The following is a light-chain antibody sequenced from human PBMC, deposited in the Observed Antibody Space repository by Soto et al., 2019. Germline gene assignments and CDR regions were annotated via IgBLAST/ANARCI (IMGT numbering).Light chain of an antibody. Sequence: QSVLTQPPSASGTPGQRVIISCSGSNSNIGTYTVNWYQQLPGTAPKLLIYTDYQRPSGVPDRFSGSKSGTSASLAISGLQSEDEADYYCASWDDRLSVGVFGGGTQLTVL. V-gene: IGLV1-44*01. CDR1: NSNIGTYT. CDR2: TDY. J-gene: IGLJ3*02. CDR3: ASWDDRLSVGV.